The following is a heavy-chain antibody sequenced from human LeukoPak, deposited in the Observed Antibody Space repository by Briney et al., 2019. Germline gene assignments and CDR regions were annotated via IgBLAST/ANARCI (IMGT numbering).Heavy chain of an antibody. CDR3: ARALLRYCSGTSCYWFDP. CDR2: IIPIFGTA. CDR1: GGTFSSYV. Sequence: APVKVSCKASGGTFSSYVISWVRQAPGKGLEWMGGIIPIFGTANYAQKFQGRVTITADESTSTAYMELSSLRSEDTAVYYCARALLRYCSGTSCYWFDPWGQGTLVTVSS. J-gene: IGHJ5*02. V-gene: IGHV1-69*13. D-gene: IGHD2-2*01.